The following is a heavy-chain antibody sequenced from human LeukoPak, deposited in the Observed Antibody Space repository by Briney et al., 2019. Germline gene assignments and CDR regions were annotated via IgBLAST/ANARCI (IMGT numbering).Heavy chain of an antibody. D-gene: IGHD6-19*01. V-gene: IGHV5-51*01. Sequence: GESLKISCKASGYSFTSYWIGWVRQMPGKGLEWMGIIYPGDSDTRYSPSFRGQVTISADKSISTAYLQWSSLKASDTAIYYCASRSGPGLNDAFDICGQGTMVTVSS. CDR2: IYPGDSDT. CDR1: GYSFTSYW. CDR3: ASRSGPGLNDAFDI. J-gene: IGHJ3*02.